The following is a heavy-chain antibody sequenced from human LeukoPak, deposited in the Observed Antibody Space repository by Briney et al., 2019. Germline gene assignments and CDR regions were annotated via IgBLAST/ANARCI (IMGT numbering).Heavy chain of an antibody. D-gene: IGHD3-10*01. V-gene: IGHV3-30*18. CDR1: GFTFSSYG. CDR3: AKDHPMVRGVSDY. J-gene: IGHJ4*02. CDR2: ISYDGSNK. Sequence: GGSPRLSCAASGFTFSSYGMHWVRQAPGKGLEWVAVISYDGSNKYYADSVKGRFTISRDNSKNTLYLQMNSLRAEDTAVYYCAKDHPMVRGVSDYWGQGTLVTVSS.